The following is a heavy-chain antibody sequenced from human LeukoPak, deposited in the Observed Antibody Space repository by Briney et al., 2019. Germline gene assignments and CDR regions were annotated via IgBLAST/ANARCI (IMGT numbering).Heavy chain of an antibody. CDR2: IFRSGST. D-gene: IGHD3-10*01. CDR3: ARASGSYGSGSYYYYGMDV. J-gene: IGHJ6*04. CDR1: GYSIGSGYY. V-gene: IGHV4-38-2*01. Sequence: SETLSLTCAVSGYSIGSGYYWGWIRQPPGKGLGWIGIIFRSGSTYYNPSLKRRVNMSVDTSKNQISLKLSSVTAADTAVYYCARASGSYGSGSYYYYGMDVWGKGTTVTVSS.